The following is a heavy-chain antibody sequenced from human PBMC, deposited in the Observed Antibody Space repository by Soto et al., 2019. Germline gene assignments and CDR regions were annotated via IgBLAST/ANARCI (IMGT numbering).Heavy chain of an antibody. J-gene: IGHJ6*02. D-gene: IGHD1-1*01. Sequence: ASVQVSCPASGYSFTSYGIAWVRPVPAQGPEWMGWISPYPGRPNYAQNVKGRVVMTAAKSTNLGYLEVRSLRYDDTALFYRGRCRTGSYGMDVWGEGTTVTDSS. CDR2: ISPYPGRP. CDR3: GRCRTGSYGMDV. CDR1: GYSFTSYG. V-gene: IGHV1-18*01.